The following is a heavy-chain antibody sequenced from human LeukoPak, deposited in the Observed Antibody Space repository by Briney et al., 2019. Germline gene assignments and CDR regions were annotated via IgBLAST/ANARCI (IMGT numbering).Heavy chain of an antibody. V-gene: IGHV3-23*01. D-gene: IGHD4-17*01. CDR1: GFTFSRFT. J-gene: IGHJ4*02. CDR2: ISGSGTTK. CDR3: AKPRSRDYGDFDY. Sequence: LPGGSLRLSCAASGFTFSRFTMNWVRQAPGKGLEWVSYISGSGTTKYYADSVKGRFTISRDNSKNTLYLQMNSLRAEDTAVYYCAKPRSRDYGDFDYWGQGTLVTVSS.